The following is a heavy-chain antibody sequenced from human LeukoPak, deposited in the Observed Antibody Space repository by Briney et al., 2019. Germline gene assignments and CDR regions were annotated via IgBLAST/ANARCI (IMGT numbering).Heavy chain of an antibody. J-gene: IGHJ4*02. D-gene: IGHD3-3*01. V-gene: IGHV3-30-3*01. Sequence: SGGSLRLSCVASGYTFSNYGIHWVRQAPGKGLEWVTVISYDESKKYYADSVRGRFTISRDNSKNTVYLQMNSLRTEDTAVYYCANTYYEFWSGSFWGQGTLVTVSS. CDR1: GYTFSNYG. CDR2: ISYDESKK. CDR3: ANTYYEFWSGSF.